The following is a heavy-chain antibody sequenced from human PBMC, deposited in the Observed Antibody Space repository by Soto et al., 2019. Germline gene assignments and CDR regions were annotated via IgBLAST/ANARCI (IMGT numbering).Heavy chain of an antibody. D-gene: IGHD5-12*01. CDR3: ARDRGDGYHNI. Sequence: QVQLVQSGAEVKKPGSSVKVSCKASGGTFSSYTISWVRQAPGQGLEWMGRIIPILGIATYAQKFQGRVTXTXDKSTSTAYMELSSLRSEDTAVYYCARDRGDGYHNIWGQGTMVTVSS. J-gene: IGHJ3*02. V-gene: IGHV1-69*08. CDR2: IIPILGIA. CDR1: GGTFSSYT.